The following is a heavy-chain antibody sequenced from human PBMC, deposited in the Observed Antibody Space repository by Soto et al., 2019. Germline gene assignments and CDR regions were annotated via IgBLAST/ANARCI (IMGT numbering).Heavy chain of an antibody. J-gene: IGHJ4*02. D-gene: IGHD3-10*01. CDR1: GFRFSSYD. Sequence: EVQLLESGGGLVQPGGSLRLSCAASGFRFSSYDMTWVRLAPGKGLEWVSGISINSGSRNYADVEKGRFTITRDDSKNMAYLQMNSLRADDSAVYSCAKYLVGRGRDAPAHWGQGTLVTVSS. CDR3: AKYLVGRGRDAPAH. CDR2: ISINSGSR. V-gene: IGHV3-23*01.